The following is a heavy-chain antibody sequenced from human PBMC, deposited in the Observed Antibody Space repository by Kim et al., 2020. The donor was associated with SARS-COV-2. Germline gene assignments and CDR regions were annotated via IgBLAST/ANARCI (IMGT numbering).Heavy chain of an antibody. D-gene: IGHD3-16*02. J-gene: IGHJ4*02. Sequence: ASVKVSCKASGYTFTNNAISWVRQAPGQGLEWMGWINTDTGNPTYAQAFTRRFVFSVDTSVTTAYLQISSLEAEDTALYYCARVICGTYRYTDYWGPGTL. V-gene: IGHV7-4-1*02. CDR3: ARVICGTYRYTDY. CDR2: INTDTGNP. CDR1: GYTFTNNA.